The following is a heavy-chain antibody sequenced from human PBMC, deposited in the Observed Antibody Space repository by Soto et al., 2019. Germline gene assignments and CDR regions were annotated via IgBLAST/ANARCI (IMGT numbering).Heavy chain of an antibody. D-gene: IGHD5-12*01. Sequence: SVKVSCKASGGTFSSFGISWVRQAPGQGLEWMGGIIPVFGRPNYAQRFRGRLTITADESTNTCYIELMDLESEDTAVYYCAREGSGYNFWGQGPQVTV. J-gene: IGHJ1*01. CDR1: GGTFSSFG. CDR3: AREGSGYNF. V-gene: IGHV1-69*13. CDR2: IIPVFGRP.